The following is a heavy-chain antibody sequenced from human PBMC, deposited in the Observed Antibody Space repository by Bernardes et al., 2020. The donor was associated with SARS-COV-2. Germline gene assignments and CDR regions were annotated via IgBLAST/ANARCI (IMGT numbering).Heavy chain of an antibody. D-gene: IGHD1-7*01. V-gene: IGHV3-23*01. CDR2: ISVSGGRT. Sequence: GGSLRLSCVASGFSFSNYAMNWVRQAPGKGLEWVSRISVSGGRTYYGDSVKGRFTISRENSTSTLFLQMNSLRAEDTAVYYCAKAERGRILGTTSYGMDVWGKGTTVTVSS. CDR3: AKAERGRILGTTSYGMDV. CDR1: GFSFSNYA. J-gene: IGHJ6*04.